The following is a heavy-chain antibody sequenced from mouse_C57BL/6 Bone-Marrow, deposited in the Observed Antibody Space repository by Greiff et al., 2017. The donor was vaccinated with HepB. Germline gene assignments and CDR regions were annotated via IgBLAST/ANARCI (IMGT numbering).Heavy chain of an antibody. J-gene: IGHJ4*01. Sequence: QVQLQQSGAELVKPGASVKLSCKASGYTFTSYWMQWVKQRPGQGLEWIGEIDPSDSYTNYNQKFKGKATLTVDTSSSTAYMQLSSLTSEDSAVYYCARSPYYAMDYWGQGTSVTVSS. V-gene: IGHV1-50*01. CDR1: GYTFTSYW. CDR3: ARSPYYAMDY. CDR2: IDPSDSYT.